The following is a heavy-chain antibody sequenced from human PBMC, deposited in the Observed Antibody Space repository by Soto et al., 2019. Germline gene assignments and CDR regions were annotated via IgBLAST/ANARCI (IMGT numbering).Heavy chain of an antibody. D-gene: IGHD1-1*01. J-gene: IGHJ6*02. Sequence: QVQLVQSGAEVKNPGSSVKVSCKASGGTFSTSAISWVRQAPGQGLQWVGGIMPVFPTPDYAQNFQGRVTITADESTTTAYLELTSLRADDTDVYYCARDKDRLQLGGNYYYILDVWGQGTAITVSS. CDR1: GGTFSTSA. CDR2: IMPVFPTP. V-gene: IGHV1-69*12. CDR3: ARDKDRLQLGGNYYYILDV.